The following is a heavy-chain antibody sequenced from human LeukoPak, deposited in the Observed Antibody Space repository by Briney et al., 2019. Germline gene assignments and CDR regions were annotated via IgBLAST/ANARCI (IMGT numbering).Heavy chain of an antibody. CDR1: GGSISSYY. V-gene: IGHV4-59*08. CDR2: IYYSGST. D-gene: IGHD1-26*01. Sequence: TTSETLSLTCTVSGGSISSYYWSWIRQPPGKGLEWIGYIYYSGSTYYNPSLKSRVTISVDTSKNQFSLKLSSVTAADTAVYYCARVGFYYYGMDVWGQGTTVTVSS. CDR3: ARVGFYYYGMDV. J-gene: IGHJ6*02.